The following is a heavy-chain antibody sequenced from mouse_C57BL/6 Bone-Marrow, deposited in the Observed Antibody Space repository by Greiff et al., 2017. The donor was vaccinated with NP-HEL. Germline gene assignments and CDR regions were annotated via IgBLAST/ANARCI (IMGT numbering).Heavy chain of an antibody. J-gene: IGHJ1*03. CDR3: ARSTVTTAYWYFDV. CDR1: GYTFTSYW. V-gene: IGHV1-55*01. D-gene: IGHD2-2*01. CDR2: IYPGSGST. Sequence: QVQLKQPGAELVKPGASVKMSCKASGYTFTSYWITWVKQRPGQGLEWIGDIYPGSGSTNYNEKFKSKATLTVDTSSSTAYMQLSSLTSEDSAVYYCARSTVTTAYWYFDVWGTGTTVTVSS.